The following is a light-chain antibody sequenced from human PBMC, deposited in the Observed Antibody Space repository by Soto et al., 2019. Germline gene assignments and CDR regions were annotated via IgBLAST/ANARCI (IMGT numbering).Light chain of an antibody. V-gene: IGKV3-15*01. CDR2: GAS. Sequence: EIVMTQSPASLSVSPGDGATLSCRASQSVASNVARYQQKPGQGPRLLIHGASTRAVGVPARFSGSGSGTDFTLTIHSLQSEDFAVYYCQQYHNWPPQYTFGQGTKLQIK. J-gene: IGKJ2*01. CDR3: QQYHNWPPQYT. CDR1: QSVASN.